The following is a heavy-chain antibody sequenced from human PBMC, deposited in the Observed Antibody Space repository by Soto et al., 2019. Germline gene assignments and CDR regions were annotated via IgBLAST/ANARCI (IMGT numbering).Heavy chain of an antibody. D-gene: IGHD6-13*01. CDR2: ISYDGNTN. CDR1: GFFFSRSG. V-gene: IGHV3-30*03. J-gene: IGHJ4*02. Sequence: QVQLVESGGGVVLPGTSLSLSCPPSGFFFSRSGMPWVRQAPGKGLEWGAVISYDGNTNYYADSGKGRFTISRDNSKSTLYLQMASLRVEDTAVYYCADQIATGHWGQGTLVTVSS. CDR3: ADQIATGH.